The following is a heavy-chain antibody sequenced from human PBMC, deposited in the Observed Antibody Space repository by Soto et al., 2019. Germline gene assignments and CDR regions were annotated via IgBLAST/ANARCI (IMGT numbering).Heavy chain of an antibody. V-gene: IGHV3-20*01. CDR2: INWNGGST. CDR1: GFTFDDYG. D-gene: IGHD2-15*01. J-gene: IGHJ3*02. Sequence: VPLRLSCAASGFTFDDYGMSWVRQAPGKGLEWVSGINWNGGSTGYADSVKGRFTISRDNAKNSLYLQMNSLRAEDTALYHCATYCSGGSCYSADAFDIWGQGTMVTVSS. CDR3: ATYCSGGSCYSADAFDI.